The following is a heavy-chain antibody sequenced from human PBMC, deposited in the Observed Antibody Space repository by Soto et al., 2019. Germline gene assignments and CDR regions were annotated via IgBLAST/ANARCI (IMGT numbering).Heavy chain of an antibody. CDR3: ARGRASGSYYLLDY. D-gene: IGHD3-10*01. CDR2: INPNSGNI. CDR1: GDTFTTYD. J-gene: IGHJ4*02. V-gene: IGHV1-8*01. Sequence: ASVKVSCKASGDTFTTYDINWVRQATGHGLEWMGWINPNSGNIGYAQRFQGRVTMTRDTAIRTAYMEVSSLRSDDTAVYYCARGRASGSYYLLDYWGQGTLVTVAS.